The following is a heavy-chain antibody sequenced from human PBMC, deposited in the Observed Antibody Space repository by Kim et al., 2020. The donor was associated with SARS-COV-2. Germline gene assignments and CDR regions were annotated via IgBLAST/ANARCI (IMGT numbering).Heavy chain of an antibody. CDR1: GGSFSGYY. D-gene: IGHD3-9*01. J-gene: IGHJ3*02. CDR3: ARDLLRLRYFDWLHGDAFDI. V-gene: IGHV4-34*01. Sequence: SETLSLTCAVYGGSFSGYYWSWIRQPPGKGLEWIGEINHSGSTNYNPSLKSRVTISVDTSKNQFSLKLSSVTAADTGVYYCARDLLRLRYFDWLHGDAFDIWGQGTMVTVSS. CDR2: INHSGST.